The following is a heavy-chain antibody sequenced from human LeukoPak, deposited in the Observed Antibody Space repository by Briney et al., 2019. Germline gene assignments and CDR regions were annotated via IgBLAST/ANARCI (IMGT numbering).Heavy chain of an antibody. J-gene: IGHJ4*02. D-gene: IGHD3-3*01. CDR2: VYYSGST. CDR1: GGSISSSY. V-gene: IGHV4-59*08. CDR3: AITYYDFWSGYYSNDYFDY. Sequence: SETLSLTCTVSGGSISSSYWSWIRQPPGKGLEWIGYVYYSGSTNYNPALKSRVTISVDTSKNQFSLKLSSVTAADTAVYYCAITYYDFWSGYYSNDYFDYWGQGTLVTVSS.